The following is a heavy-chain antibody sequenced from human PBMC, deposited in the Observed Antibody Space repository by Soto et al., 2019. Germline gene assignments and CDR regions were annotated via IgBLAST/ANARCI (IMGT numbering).Heavy chain of an antibody. CDR2: ISGSGGST. J-gene: IGHJ6*02. V-gene: IGHV3-23*01. CDR3: AKDVAQQLVRWMVGPAYDYYGMDV. D-gene: IGHD6-13*01. CDR1: GFTFSSYA. Sequence: EVQLLESGGGLVQPGGSLRLSCAASGFTFSSYAMSWVRQAPGKGLEWVSAISGSGGSTYYADSVKGRFTISRDNSKNTLYLQMNSLRAEDTAVYYCAKDVAQQLVRWMVGPAYDYYGMDVWGQGTTVTVSS.